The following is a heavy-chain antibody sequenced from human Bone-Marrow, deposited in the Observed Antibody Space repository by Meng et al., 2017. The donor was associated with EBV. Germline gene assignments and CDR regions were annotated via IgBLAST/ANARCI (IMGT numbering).Heavy chain of an antibody. V-gene: IGHV4-4*02. CDR3: ARAGSMTQLDY. CDR1: GGSMSGSTW. J-gene: IGHJ4*02. CDR2: ISQNGGT. D-gene: IGHD3-10*01. Sequence: QELGPGLVKPSGTLSLTCAVSGGSMSGSTWWAWVRQPPGQGLEWIGEISQNGGTNYSPSLKSRVTISVDKSKNQFSLDLNSVAAADTAVYYCARAGSMTQLDYWGQGTLVTVSS.